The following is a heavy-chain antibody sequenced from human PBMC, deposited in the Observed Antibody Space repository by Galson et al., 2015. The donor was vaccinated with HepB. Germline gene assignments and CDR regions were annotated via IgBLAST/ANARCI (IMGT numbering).Heavy chain of an antibody. CDR2: MWYDGTNR. J-gene: IGHJ6*02. CDR3: ARVLDCSSTSCYEGGYNYYGMDV. D-gene: IGHD2-2*01. V-gene: IGHV3-33*01. Sequence: SLRLSCAASGFTLSTFGIHWVRQAPGKGLEWVALMWYDGTNRYYADSVKGRFTISRDNSRNTLSLQMNTLRAEDTAVYYCARVLDCSSTSCYEGGYNYYGMDVWGQGTTVTVSS. CDR1: GFTLSTFG.